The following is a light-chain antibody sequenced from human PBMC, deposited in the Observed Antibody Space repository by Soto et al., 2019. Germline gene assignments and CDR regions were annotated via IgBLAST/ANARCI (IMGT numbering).Light chain of an antibody. Sequence: EIVMTQSLATLSVSPGERATLSCSASQSVSSNLAWYQQKPGQAPRLLIYGASTRATGIPARFSGSGSGTEFTLTISRLQSEDFAVYYCQQYNNWPPYTFGQGTKLEIK. CDR1: QSVSSN. CDR3: QQYNNWPPYT. CDR2: GAS. V-gene: IGKV3D-15*01. J-gene: IGKJ2*01.